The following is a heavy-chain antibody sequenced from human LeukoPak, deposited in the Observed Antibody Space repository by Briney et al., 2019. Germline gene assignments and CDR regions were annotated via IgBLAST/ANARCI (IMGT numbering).Heavy chain of an antibody. Sequence: ASVKASCKVSGYTLTELSMHWVRQAPGKGLEWMGGFDPEDGETIYAQKFQGRVTMTEDTSTDTAYMELSSLRSEDTAVYYCATFHYYDSSGYLTYFDYWGQGTLVTVSS. CDR1: GYTLTELS. CDR2: FDPEDGET. CDR3: ATFHYYDSSGYLTYFDY. V-gene: IGHV1-24*01. J-gene: IGHJ4*02. D-gene: IGHD3-22*01.